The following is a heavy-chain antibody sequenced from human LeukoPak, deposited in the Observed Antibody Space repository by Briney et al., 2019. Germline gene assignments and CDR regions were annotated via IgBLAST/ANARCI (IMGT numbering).Heavy chain of an antibody. CDR3: ARVAAAGTSAFDI. Sequence: ASVKASCKASGYTFTGYYMHWVRQAPGQGLEWMGWINPNSGGTNYAQKFQGWVTMTRDTSISTAYMELSRLRSDDTAVYYCARVAAAGTSAFDIWGQGTMVTVSS. CDR2: INPNSGGT. CDR1: GYTFTGYY. J-gene: IGHJ3*02. V-gene: IGHV1-2*04. D-gene: IGHD6-13*01.